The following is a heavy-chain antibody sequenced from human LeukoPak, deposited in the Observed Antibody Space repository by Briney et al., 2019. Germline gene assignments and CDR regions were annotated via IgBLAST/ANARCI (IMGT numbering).Heavy chain of an antibody. CDR1: GYTFTNYG. D-gene: IGHD2-2*01. J-gene: IGHJ6*02. CDR2: ISTYSGNT. CDR3: ARGYCRSTSCHEPPLYGMDV. Sequence: PGASIKFSCKASGYTFTNYGFSWVRQAPGQGLEWMGWISTYSGNTNYAQQVQGRVTMTSDTSTSTVYMELRSLRSDDTAVYYCARGYCRSTSCHEPPLYGMDVWGQGTTVTVS. V-gene: IGHV1-18*04.